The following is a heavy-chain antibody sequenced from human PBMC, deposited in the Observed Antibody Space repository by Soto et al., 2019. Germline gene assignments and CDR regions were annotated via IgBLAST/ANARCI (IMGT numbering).Heavy chain of an antibody. J-gene: IGHJ6*02. Sequence: QVQLQESGPGLVKPSQTLSLTCTVSGGSISSGGYYWSWIRQHPGKGLEWIGYIYYSGSTYYNPSLKRRVTISVDTSKNQCSLKLSSVTAADTAVYYCARDRFGESPPYYYYGMDVWGQGTTVTVSS. V-gene: IGHV4-31*03. CDR3: ARDRFGESPPYYYYGMDV. CDR1: GGSISSGGYY. D-gene: IGHD3-10*01. CDR2: IYYSGST.